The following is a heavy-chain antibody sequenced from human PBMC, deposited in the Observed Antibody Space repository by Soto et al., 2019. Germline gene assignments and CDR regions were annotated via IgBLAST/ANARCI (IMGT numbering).Heavy chain of an antibody. Sequence: GGSLRLSCAASVFTFTDSALSWVRHAPGNGLEWVSDISGSGGATYYAYDVKGRFSISTDNSKSTLYLQMNSLRAEDTAIYYAVLGYCTGTIGYKRNWFDSWGQGCLVTVSS. J-gene: IGHJ5*01. V-gene: IGHV3-23*01. CDR3: VLGYCTGTIGYKRNWFDS. D-gene: IGHD2-8*02. CDR1: VFTFTDSA. CDR2: ISGSGGAT.